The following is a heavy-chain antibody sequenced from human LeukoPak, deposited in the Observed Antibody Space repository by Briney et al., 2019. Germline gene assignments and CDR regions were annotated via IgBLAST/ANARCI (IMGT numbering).Heavy chain of an antibody. Sequence: GGSLRLSCAASGFIVSNHYMSWVRQAPGKGLEWVSMMSGAGDTYYADSVKGRFTISRDNSKNTLYLQMNSLRAEDTALCYCVKRAGYGYPYYFEYWGQGTLVTVSS. V-gene: IGHV3-53*01. CDR3: VKRAGYGYPYYFEY. J-gene: IGHJ4*02. D-gene: IGHD5-18*01. CDR2: MSGAGDT. CDR1: GFIVSNHY.